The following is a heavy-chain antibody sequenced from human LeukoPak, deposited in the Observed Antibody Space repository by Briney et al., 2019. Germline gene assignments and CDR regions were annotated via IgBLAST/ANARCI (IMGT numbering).Heavy chain of an antibody. D-gene: IGHD3-3*01. CDR3: ARAFFGVVIRHHDAFDI. CDR2: VEYTGRT. V-gene: IGHV4-39*07. CDR1: GGSISSTDFF. J-gene: IGHJ3*02. Sequence: SETLSLTCTVSGGSISSTDFFWGWIRQPPGKGLEWIGNVEYTGRTYYNPSLRGRVTISVDTSKNQFSLKLSSVTAADTAVYYCARAFFGVVIRHHDAFDIWGQGTMVTVSS.